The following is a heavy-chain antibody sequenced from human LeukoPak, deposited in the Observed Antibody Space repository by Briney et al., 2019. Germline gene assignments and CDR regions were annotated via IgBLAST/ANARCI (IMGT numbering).Heavy chain of an antibody. CDR1: GGSISSYY. V-gene: IGHV4-59*01. Sequence: SETLSLTCTVSGGSISSYYWSWIWQPPGKGLEWIGYIYYSGSTNYNPSLKSRVTISVDTSKNQFSLKLNSVTAADTAVYYCARVSPIAAAGTDYYYMDVWGKGTTVTVSS. J-gene: IGHJ6*03. D-gene: IGHD6-13*01. CDR3: ARVSPIAAAGTDYYYMDV. CDR2: IYYSGST.